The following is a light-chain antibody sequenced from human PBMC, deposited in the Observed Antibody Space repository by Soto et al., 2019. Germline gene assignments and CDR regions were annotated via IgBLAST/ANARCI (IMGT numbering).Light chain of an antibody. CDR3: SSYTSSSTLV. Sequence: QSALTQPASVSGSPGQSITISCTGTSSDVGGYNYVSWYQQHPGKAPKLMIYEVSNRPSGVSNLFSGSKSGNTASLTISGLQAKDEADYYCSSYTSSSTLVFGGGTKVTVL. J-gene: IGLJ2*01. CDR1: SSDVGGYNY. V-gene: IGLV2-14*01. CDR2: EVS.